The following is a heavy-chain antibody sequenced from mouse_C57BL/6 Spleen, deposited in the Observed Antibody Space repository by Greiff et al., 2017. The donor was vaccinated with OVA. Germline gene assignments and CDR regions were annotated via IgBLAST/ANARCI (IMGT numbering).Heavy chain of an antibody. CDR3: ARGTLTGYFDY. CDR2: ISSGSSTI. Sequence: EVQVVESGGGLVKPGGSLKLSCAASGFTFSDYGMHWVRQAPEKGLEWVAYISSGSSTIYYADTVKGRFTISRDNAKNTLFLQVTSLRSEDTAMYYCARGTLTGYFDYWGQGTTLTVSS. V-gene: IGHV5-17*01. CDR1: GFTFSDYG. D-gene: IGHD1-1*01. J-gene: IGHJ2*01.